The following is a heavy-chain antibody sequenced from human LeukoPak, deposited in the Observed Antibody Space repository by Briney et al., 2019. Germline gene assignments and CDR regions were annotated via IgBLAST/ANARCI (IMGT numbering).Heavy chain of an antibody. CDR1: GGSISSYY. V-gene: IGHV4-4*09. Sequence: SETLSLTCTVSGGSISSYYWSWIRQPPGKGLEWIGYIYTSGSTNYNPSLKSRVTISVDTSKNQFSLKLSSVTAADTAGYYCGRVWGCTNGVCYPPYYYYMDVWGKGTTVTVSS. CDR2: IYTSGST. J-gene: IGHJ6*03. D-gene: IGHD2-8*01. CDR3: GRVWGCTNGVCYPPYYYYMDV.